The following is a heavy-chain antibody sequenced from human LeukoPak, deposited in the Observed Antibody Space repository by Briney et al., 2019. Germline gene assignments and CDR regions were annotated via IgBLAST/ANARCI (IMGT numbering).Heavy chain of an antibody. V-gene: IGHV3-23*01. Sequence: PGGSLRLSCAASRFTFSTYGMSWVRQAPGKGLEWVSSISGSGGSTNYADSVKGRFTISRDNSKNTLYLQMNSLRDEDTAVYYCAKSSYYDSSGYYREYYFDFWGLGTLVTVSS. CDR1: RFTFSTYG. D-gene: IGHD3-22*01. CDR3: AKSSYYDSSGYYREYYFDF. J-gene: IGHJ4*02. CDR2: ISGSGGST.